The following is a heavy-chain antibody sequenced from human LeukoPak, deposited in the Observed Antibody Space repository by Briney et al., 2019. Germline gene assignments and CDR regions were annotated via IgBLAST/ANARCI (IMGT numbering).Heavy chain of an antibody. D-gene: IGHD6-13*01. CDR1: GFTFSSSG. Sequence: GGSLRLSCAASGFTFSSSGMSWVRQAPGKGLEWVSTFTATPSTYYADSVKGRFTIFRDNSKSTLYLQMNSLRADDTAVYYCAKEASSSWHQLDSWGPGSLVTVSS. V-gene: IGHV3-23*01. CDR2: FTATPST. CDR3: AKEASSSWHQLDS. J-gene: IGHJ4*02.